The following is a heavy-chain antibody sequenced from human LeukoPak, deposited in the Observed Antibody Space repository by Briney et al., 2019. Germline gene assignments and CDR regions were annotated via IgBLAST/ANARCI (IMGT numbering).Heavy chain of an antibody. Sequence: GGSLRLSCAASGFTFSSYAMHWVRQAPGKGLEWVAVISYDGSNKYYADSVKGRFTISRDNSKNTLYLQMNSLRAEDTAVYYCAKDHHGSGSYFDYWGQGTLVTVSS. J-gene: IGHJ4*02. V-gene: IGHV3-30*04. CDR1: GFTFSSYA. CDR2: ISYDGSNK. CDR3: AKDHHGSGSYFDY. D-gene: IGHD3-10*01.